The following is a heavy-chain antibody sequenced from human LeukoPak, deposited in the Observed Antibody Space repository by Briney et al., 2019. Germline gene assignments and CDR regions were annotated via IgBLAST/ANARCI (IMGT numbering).Heavy chain of an antibody. J-gene: IGHJ4*02. D-gene: IGHD4-11*01. Sequence: ASVKVYCKASGYTFTGYYMHWVRQAPGQGLEWMGWINPNSGGTNYAQKFQGRVTMTRDTSISTAYMELSRLRSDDTAVYYCARGLRGTKDYSNYYLSYWGQGTLVTVSS. CDR1: GYTFTGYY. V-gene: IGHV1-2*02. CDR2: INPNSGGT. CDR3: ARGLRGTKDYSNYYLSY.